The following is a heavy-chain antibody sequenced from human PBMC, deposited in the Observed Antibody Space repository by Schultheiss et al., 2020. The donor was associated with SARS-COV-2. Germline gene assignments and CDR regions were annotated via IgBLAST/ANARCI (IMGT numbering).Heavy chain of an antibody. J-gene: IGHJ6*02. Sequence: ASVKVSCKASGYTFTSYGISWVRQAPGQRLEWMGWINAGNGNTKYSQKFQGRVTITRDTSASTAYMELSSLRSEDTAVYYCATQQQLVHYYYGMDVWGQGTTVTVSS. CDR1: GYTFTSYG. CDR2: INAGNGNT. CDR3: ATQQQLVHYYYGMDV. V-gene: IGHV1-3*01. D-gene: IGHD6-13*01.